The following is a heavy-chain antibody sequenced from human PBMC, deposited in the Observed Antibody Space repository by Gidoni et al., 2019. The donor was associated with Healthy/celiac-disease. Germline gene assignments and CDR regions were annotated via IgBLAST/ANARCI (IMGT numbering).Heavy chain of an antibody. CDR3: ARDGGYCSSTSCYLPSHYGMDV. V-gene: IGHV3-64*01. D-gene: IGHD2-2*01. Sequence: EVQLVESGGGLVQPGGSLRLSFSASGFTFSSYPMHWVRQAPGKGLEYVSAISSNGGSTYYANSVKGRFTISRDNSKNTLYLQMGSLRAEDMAVYYCARDGGYCSSTSCYLPSHYGMDVWGQGTTVTVSS. CDR2: ISSNGGST. CDR1: GFTFSSYP. J-gene: IGHJ6*02.